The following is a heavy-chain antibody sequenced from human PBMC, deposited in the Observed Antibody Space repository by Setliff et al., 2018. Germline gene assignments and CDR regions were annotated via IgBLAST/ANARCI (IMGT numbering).Heavy chain of an antibody. Sequence: GASVKVSCKASAKTFTAYYVHWVRQAPGQGLEWMGIINTGGGSASYAQKFQGRVTMTSDTSTSTVYMEVNSVTSDDTAMYFCARGGMAAAGRKGVFEHWGQGTLVTVSS. CDR2: INTGGGSA. CDR1: AKTFTAYY. V-gene: IGHV1-46*01. CDR3: ARGGMAAAGRKGVFEH. D-gene: IGHD6-13*01. J-gene: IGHJ4*02.